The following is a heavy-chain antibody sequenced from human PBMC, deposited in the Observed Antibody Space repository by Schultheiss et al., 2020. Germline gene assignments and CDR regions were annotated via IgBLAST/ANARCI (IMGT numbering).Heavy chain of an antibody. Sequence: SETLSLTCTVSGGSISSSIYYWSWIRQHPGKGLEWIGYIYYSGSTYYNPSLKSRVTISVDTSKNQFSLKLSSVTAADTAVYYCAREKKYRESWFDPWGQGTLVTVSS. CDR2: IYYSGST. J-gene: IGHJ5*02. CDR1: GGSISSSIYY. D-gene: IGHD1-1*01. V-gene: IGHV4-31*03. CDR3: AREKKYRESWFDP.